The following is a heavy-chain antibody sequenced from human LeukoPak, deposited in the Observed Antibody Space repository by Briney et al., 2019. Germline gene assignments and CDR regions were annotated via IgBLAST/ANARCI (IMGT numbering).Heavy chain of an antibody. CDR3: AKGISYYDSSGYPFDY. J-gene: IGHJ4*02. Sequence: SSVKVSCKASGGTFSSYAISWVRQAPGQGLEWMGGIIPIFGTANYAQKFQGRVTITTDESTSTAYMELSSLRSEDTAVYYCAKGISYYDSSGYPFDYWGQGTLVTVSS. D-gene: IGHD3-22*01. CDR1: GGTFSSYA. V-gene: IGHV1-69*05. CDR2: IIPIFGTA.